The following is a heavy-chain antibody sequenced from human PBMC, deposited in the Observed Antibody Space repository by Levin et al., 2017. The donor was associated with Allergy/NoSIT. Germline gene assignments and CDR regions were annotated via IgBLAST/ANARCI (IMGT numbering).Heavy chain of an antibody. CDR3: ARTPLQYNILTGYADY. D-gene: IGHD3-9*01. Sequence: GESLKISCAASGFTFSAYAMHWVRQAPGKGLEWVAVISYDGSNAYYTDSLQGRFTMSRDNSKNTLYLQMNSLRTEDTAVYYCARTPLQYNILTGYADYWGQGTLVTVSS. CDR1: GFTFSAYA. V-gene: IGHV3-30*04. CDR2: ISYDGSNA. J-gene: IGHJ4*02.